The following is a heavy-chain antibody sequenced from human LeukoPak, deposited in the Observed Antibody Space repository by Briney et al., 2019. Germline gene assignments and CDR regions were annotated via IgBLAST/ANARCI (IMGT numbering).Heavy chain of an antibody. Sequence: GGSLRLSCAASGFSFSNYWMTWVRHTPGKGLEWVANIKPDGSEKYYVDSVKGRFTISRDNAKNSLYLQMGSLRVEDTAVYYCARWVSGWGYWGQGTLVTVSS. J-gene: IGHJ4*01. CDR3: ARWVSGWGY. V-gene: IGHV3-7*05. CDR2: IKPDGSEK. CDR1: GFSFSNYW. D-gene: IGHD6-19*01.